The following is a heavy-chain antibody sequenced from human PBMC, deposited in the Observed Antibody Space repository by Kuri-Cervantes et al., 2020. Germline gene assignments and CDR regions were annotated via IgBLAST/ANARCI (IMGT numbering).Heavy chain of an antibody. D-gene: IGHD6-6*01. CDR3: ARGRGSSLDRYSMDV. CDR1: GFTVSSNY. Sequence: GESLKISCAASGFTVSSNYMSWVRQAPGKGLEWVSVIYSGGSTYYADSVKGRFTISRDNSKNTLYLQMNSLRAEDTAVYYCARGRGSSLDRYSMDVWGQGTTVTVSS. CDR2: IYSGGST. J-gene: IGHJ6*02. V-gene: IGHV3-53*01.